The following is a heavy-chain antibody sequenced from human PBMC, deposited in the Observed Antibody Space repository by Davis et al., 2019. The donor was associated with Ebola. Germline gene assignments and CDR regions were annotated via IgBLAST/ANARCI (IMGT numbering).Heavy chain of an antibody. Sequence: PGGSLRLSCAASGFTFSSYEMSWVRQAPGKGLEWVSYISSSGSTIYYADSVKGRFTISRDNAKNSLYLQMNSLRAEDTAVYYCAREFGGSGSWTYYGMDVWGQGTTVTVSS. CDR1: GFTFSSYE. V-gene: IGHV3-48*03. D-gene: IGHD3-10*01. CDR2: ISSSGSTI. J-gene: IGHJ6*02. CDR3: AREFGGSGSWTYYGMDV.